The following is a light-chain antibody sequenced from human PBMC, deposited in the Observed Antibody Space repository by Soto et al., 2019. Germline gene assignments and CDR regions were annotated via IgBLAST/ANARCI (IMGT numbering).Light chain of an antibody. J-gene: IGLJ1*01. V-gene: IGLV1-51*01. Sequence: QSVMTQPRSVSAAPGQKVTISCSGSSSNIGGNSVSWYQQLPGTAPKLLIYDDDKRPSGIPDRFSGSKSGTSATLGITGFQSGDEADYYCGSWDSSLSAYVFATGTKLTV. CDR2: DDD. CDR3: GSWDSSLSAYV. CDR1: SSNIGGNS.